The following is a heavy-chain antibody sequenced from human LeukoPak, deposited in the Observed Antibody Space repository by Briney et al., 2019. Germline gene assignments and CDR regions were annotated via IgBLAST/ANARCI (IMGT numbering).Heavy chain of an antibody. J-gene: IGHJ3*02. Sequence: GGSLRLSCAASGFTVSSNYMSWVRQAPGKGLEWVSAISGSGGSTYYADSVKGRFTISRDNSKNTLYLQMNSLRAEDTAVYYCAKEPRNTMIENDDAFDIWGQGTMVTVSS. CDR1: GFTVSSNY. CDR2: ISGSGGST. CDR3: AKEPRNTMIENDDAFDI. V-gene: IGHV3-23*01. D-gene: IGHD3-22*01.